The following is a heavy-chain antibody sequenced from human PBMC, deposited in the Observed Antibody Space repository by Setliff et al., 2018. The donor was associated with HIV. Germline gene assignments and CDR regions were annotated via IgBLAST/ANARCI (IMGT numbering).Heavy chain of an antibody. CDR2: SRNKANSYST. J-gene: IGHJ5*02. CDR3: TTEDPWLRFGH. Sequence: GESLKISCAASGFTFSSYGMHWVRQAPGKGLEWIGRSRNKANSYSTEYAASVKGRFTISRDDSKTTLYLQMNSLKTEDTAVYYCTTEDPWLRFGHWGQGTLVTVSS. D-gene: IGHD5-12*01. V-gene: IGHV3-72*01. CDR1: GFTFSSYG.